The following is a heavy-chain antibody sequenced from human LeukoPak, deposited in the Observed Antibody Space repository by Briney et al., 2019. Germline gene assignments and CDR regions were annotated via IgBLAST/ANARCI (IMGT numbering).Heavy chain of an antibody. D-gene: IGHD2-15*01. CDR2: ISYDGNTI. V-gene: IGHV3-30-3*01. Sequence: GGSLRLSCAASEFTFSNYALHWVRQAPGKGLQWVAVISYDGNTIHYADSVKGRFIISRDTSKNTLYLQMNSLRAEDTAVYYCVKLPWRVVADWGQGTLVTVSS. CDR1: EFTFSNYA. CDR3: VKLPWRVVAD. J-gene: IGHJ4*02.